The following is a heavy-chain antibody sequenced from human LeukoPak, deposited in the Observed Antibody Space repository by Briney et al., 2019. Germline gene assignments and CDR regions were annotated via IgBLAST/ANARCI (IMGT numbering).Heavy chain of an antibody. V-gene: IGHV1-69*06. J-gene: IGHJ4*02. Sequence: SVKVSCKASGGTFSSYAISWVRQAPGQGLEWMGGIIPIFGTANYAQKFQGRVTITADKSTRTAYMELSSLRSEDTAVYYCARAATVTAESAFGYWGQGTLVTVSS. CDR1: GGTFSSYA. D-gene: IGHD4-17*01. CDR3: ARAATVTAESAFGY. CDR2: IIPIFGTA.